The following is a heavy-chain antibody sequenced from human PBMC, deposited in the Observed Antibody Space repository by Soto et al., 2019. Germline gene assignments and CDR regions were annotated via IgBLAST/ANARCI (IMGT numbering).Heavy chain of an antibody. J-gene: IGHJ4*02. CDR1: GGTFSSYA. CDR3: ARGKGSSSSLTLVRKVESYYFDY. Sequence: QVQLVQSGAEVKKPGSSVKVSCKASGGTFSSYAISWVRQAPGQGLEWMGGIIPIFGTANYAQKFQGRVTITADESTSTAYMELSSLRSEDTAVYYCARGKGSSSSLTLVRKVESYYFDYWGQGSLVTVSS. V-gene: IGHV1-69*01. D-gene: IGHD6-6*01. CDR2: IIPIFGTA.